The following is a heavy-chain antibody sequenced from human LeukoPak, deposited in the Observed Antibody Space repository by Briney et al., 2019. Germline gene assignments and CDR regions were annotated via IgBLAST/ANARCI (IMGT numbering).Heavy chain of an antibody. J-gene: IGHJ4*02. D-gene: IGHD4/OR15-4a*01. V-gene: IGHV4-39*01. CDR3: ARRPGEYGGNDFDY. CDR1: GGSISSRSDY. Sequence: PSETLSLTCTVSGGSISSRSDYWGWIRQPPGKGLEWIGSIYYSGSTHYNPSLKNRVTISVDTSKNQFSLKLSSVTAADTAVYYCARRPGEYGGNDFDYWGQGTLVTVSS. CDR2: IYYSGST.